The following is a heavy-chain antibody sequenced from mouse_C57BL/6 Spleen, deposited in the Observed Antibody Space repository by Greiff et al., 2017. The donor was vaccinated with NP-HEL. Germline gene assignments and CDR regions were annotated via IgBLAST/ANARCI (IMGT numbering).Heavy chain of an antibody. CDR3: ALYYYGSSYGAMDY. CDR1: GYTFTSYW. J-gene: IGHJ4*01. D-gene: IGHD1-1*01. CDR2: IDPNSGGT. V-gene: IGHV1-72*01. Sequence: QVHVKQPGAELVKPGASVKLSCKASGYTFTSYWMHWVKQRPGRGLEWIGRIDPNSGGTKYNEKFKSKATLTVDKPSSTAYMQLSSLTSEDSAVYYCALYYYGSSYGAMDYWGQGTSVTVSS.